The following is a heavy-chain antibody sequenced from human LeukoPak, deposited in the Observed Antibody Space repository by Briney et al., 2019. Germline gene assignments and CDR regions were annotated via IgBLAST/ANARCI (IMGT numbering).Heavy chain of an antibody. CDR2: ISVYNGNA. V-gene: IGHV1-18*01. D-gene: IGHD3-10*01. Sequence: GASVKVSCKASGYTFTSCGISWVRQAPGQGLEWMGWISVYNGNANYAQKLQGGVTMTTDTSTSTAYMELRTLRPGDTAVYYCARDLDGSGSYYTGYWGQGPLVTVSS. J-gene: IGHJ4*02. CDR3: ARDLDGSGSYYTGY. CDR1: GYTFTSCG.